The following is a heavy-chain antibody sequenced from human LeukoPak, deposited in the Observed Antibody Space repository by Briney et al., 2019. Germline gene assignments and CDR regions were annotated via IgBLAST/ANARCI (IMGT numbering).Heavy chain of an antibody. CDR2: IYYSGST. V-gene: IGHV4-30-4*01. Sequence: SQTPSLTCTVSGGSISSGDYYWSWIRQPPGKGLEWIGYIYYSGSTYYNPSLKSRVTISVDTSKNQFSLKLSSVTAADTAVYYCARGGYCSGGSCYPWFDPWGQGTLVTVSS. D-gene: IGHD2-15*01. CDR3: ARGGYCSGGSCYPWFDP. J-gene: IGHJ5*02. CDR1: GGSISSGDYY.